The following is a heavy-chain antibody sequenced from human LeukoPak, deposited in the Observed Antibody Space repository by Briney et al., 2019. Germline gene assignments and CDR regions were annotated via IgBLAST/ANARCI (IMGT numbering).Heavy chain of an antibody. D-gene: IGHD1/OR15-1a*01. CDR3: ARRTALEQYFDC. Sequence: GGSLRLSCAASGFSFSSLAMSWVRQTPGKGLEWVSAITGSGGNTYYADSVKGRFTISRDNSKNTLYLQMNSMRADDTAVYYCARRTALEQYFDCWGQGTLVTVSS. CDR1: GFSFSSLA. CDR2: ITGSGGNT. J-gene: IGHJ4*02. V-gene: IGHV3-23*01.